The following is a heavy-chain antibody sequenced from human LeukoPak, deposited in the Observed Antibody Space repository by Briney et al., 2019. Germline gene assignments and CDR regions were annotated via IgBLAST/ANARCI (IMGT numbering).Heavy chain of an antibody. V-gene: IGHV3-11*04. D-gene: IGHD1-26*01. Sequence: GGSLRLSCAASGFTFSDYYMSWIRQAPGKGLEWISYISSSGSIIYYAESVKGRFTMSGDNAKRSMYLQMNSLRAEDTAVYYCARREGGFYSWGIAYWGQGTLVTVSS. J-gene: IGHJ4*02. CDR3: ARREGGFYSWGIAY. CDR2: ISSSGSII. CDR1: GFTFSDYY.